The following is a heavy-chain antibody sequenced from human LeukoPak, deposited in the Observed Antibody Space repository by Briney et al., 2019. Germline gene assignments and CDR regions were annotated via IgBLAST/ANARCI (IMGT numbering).Heavy chain of an antibody. CDR2: ISSNGGST. J-gene: IGHJ3*02. CDR3: VKALGYCSGGSCLAFGI. D-gene: IGHD2-15*01. Sequence: GGSLRRSCSASGFTFSNYAMHWVRQAPGKGLEYVSAISSNGGSTYYADSVKGRFTISRDNSKNTLYPQMSSLRAEDTAVYYCVKALGYCSGGSCLAFGIWGQGTMVTVSS. CDR1: GFTFSNYA. V-gene: IGHV3-64D*06.